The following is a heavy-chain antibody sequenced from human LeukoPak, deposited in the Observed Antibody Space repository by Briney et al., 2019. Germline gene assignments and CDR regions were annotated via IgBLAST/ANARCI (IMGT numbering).Heavy chain of an antibody. J-gene: IGHJ4*02. Sequence: GASVKVSCKASGYTFTGYYMHWVRQAPGQGLEWMGWINPNSGGTNYAQKFQGRVTMTRDTSISTAYMELSRLRSDDTAVYYCARGAGSGAGDRVSPDLFDYWGQGTLVTVSS. CDR2: INPNSGGT. D-gene: IGHD3-10*01. CDR3: ARGAGSGAGDRVSPDLFDY. V-gene: IGHV1-2*02. CDR1: GYTFTGYY.